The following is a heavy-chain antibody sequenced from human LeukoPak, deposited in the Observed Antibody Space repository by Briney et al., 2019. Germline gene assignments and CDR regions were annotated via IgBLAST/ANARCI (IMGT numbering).Heavy chain of an antibody. D-gene: IGHD3-10*01. CDR2: IKQEGSEK. CDR3: VRYITMVRGVKYYFDY. Sequence: PGGSLRLSCAASGFTFSSYGMHWVRQAPGKGLEWVANIKQEGSEKYYVDSMKGRFTISRDNAKNSLYLQMNSLRAEDTAVYYCVRYITMVRGVKYYFDYWGQGTLVTVSS. V-gene: IGHV3-7*03. J-gene: IGHJ4*02. CDR1: GFTFSSYG.